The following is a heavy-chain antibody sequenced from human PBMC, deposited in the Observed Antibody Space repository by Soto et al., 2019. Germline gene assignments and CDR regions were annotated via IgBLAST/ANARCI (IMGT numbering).Heavy chain of an antibody. Sequence: SQTLSLTCAVSGDSVSSKTAAWNWLRQSPSRGLEWLGRTYSRFQWYNDYAVSVKSRIIINPDTSKNQFPLQLNSVTPEDTAVYYRAGQHVDSFDIDHWAPGTLVTAAS. CDR2: TYSRFQWYN. CDR1: GDSVSSKTAA. CDR3: AGQHVDSFDIDH. D-gene: IGHD4-17*01. J-gene: IGHJ4*02. V-gene: IGHV6-1*01.